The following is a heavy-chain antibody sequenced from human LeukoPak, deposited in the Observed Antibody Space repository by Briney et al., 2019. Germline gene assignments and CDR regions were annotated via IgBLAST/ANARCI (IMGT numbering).Heavy chain of an antibody. D-gene: IGHD2-2*01. CDR3: ARDSTIYDAFDI. CDR1: GYSISSGYY. J-gene: IGHJ3*02. Sequence: LSLTCTVSGYSISSGYYWGWIRQPPGKGLEWVSYISSSGSTIYYADSVKGRFTISRDNAKNSLYLQMNSLRAEDTAVYYCARDSTIYDAFDIWGQGTMVTVSS. V-gene: IGHV3-11*04. CDR2: ISSSGSTI.